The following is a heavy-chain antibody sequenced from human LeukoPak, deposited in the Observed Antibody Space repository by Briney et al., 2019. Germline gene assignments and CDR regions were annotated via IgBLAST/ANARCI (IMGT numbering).Heavy chain of an antibody. CDR3: AKDPNSGSYFLEYFQH. V-gene: IGHV3-30-3*01. CDR2: ISYDGSNK. Sequence: GGSLRLSCAASGFTFSSYAMSWVRQAPGKGLEWVAVISYDGSNKYYADSVKGRFTISRDNSKDTLYLQMNSLRAEDTAVYYCAKDPNSGSYFLEYFQHWGQGTLVTVSS. CDR1: GFTFSSYA. J-gene: IGHJ1*01. D-gene: IGHD1-26*01.